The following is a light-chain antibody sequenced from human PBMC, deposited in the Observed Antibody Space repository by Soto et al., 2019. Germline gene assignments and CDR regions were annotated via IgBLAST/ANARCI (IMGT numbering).Light chain of an antibody. Sequence: QSVLTQPASASGSPGQSITISCTGTSSDVGGYNYVSWYQQHPGKAPKLMIYDVSNRPSGVSNRFSGSKSANTASLTISGLQAEDEADYYCSSYTGSSTYVVFGGGTQLTVL. J-gene: IGLJ2*01. CDR3: SSYTGSSTYVV. CDR1: SSDVGGYNY. CDR2: DVS. V-gene: IGLV2-14*01.